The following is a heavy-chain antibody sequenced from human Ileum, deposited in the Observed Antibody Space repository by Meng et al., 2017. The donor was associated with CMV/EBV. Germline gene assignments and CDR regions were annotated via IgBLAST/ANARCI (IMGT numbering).Heavy chain of an antibody. V-gene: IGHV4-31*03. J-gene: IGHJ5*02. CDR3: ARLAAGINRFDP. D-gene: IGHD6-19*01. CDR2: IYHSGNT. Sequence: CTVSGGSMTSGGYYWSWIRQHPGKGLEWIGYIYHSGNTYYNPSLKSRVSISIDTSKNQFSLNLTSVTAADTAVYYCARLAAGINRFDPWGQGTLVTVSS. CDR1: GGSMTSGGYY.